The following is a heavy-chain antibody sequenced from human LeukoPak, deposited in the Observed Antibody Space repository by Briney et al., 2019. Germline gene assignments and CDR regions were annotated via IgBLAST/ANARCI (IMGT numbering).Heavy chain of an antibody. J-gene: IGHJ4*02. Sequence: SETLSLTCAVSGGSISSGGYSWSWIRQPPGKGLEWIGYIYHSGSTYYNPSLKSRVTISVDTSKNQFSLKLSSVTAADTAVYYCARLDIGSGYYCFDYWGQGTLVTVSS. D-gene: IGHD3-22*01. CDR1: GGSISSGGYS. V-gene: IGHV4-30-2*01. CDR2: IYHSGST. CDR3: ARLDIGSGYYCFDY.